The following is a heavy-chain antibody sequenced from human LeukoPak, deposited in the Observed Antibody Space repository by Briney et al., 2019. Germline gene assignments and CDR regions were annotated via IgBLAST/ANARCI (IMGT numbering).Heavy chain of an antibody. J-gene: IGHJ6*04. Sequence: ASVKFSCKVSGYTLTELSMHWVRQAPGEGLEWMGGFDPEDGETIYAQKFQGRVTMTEDTSTDTAYMELSSLRSEDTAVYYCATSWVVAGIGTYYGMDVWGKGTTVTVSS. CDR3: ATSWVVAGIGTYYGMDV. V-gene: IGHV1-24*01. CDR2: FDPEDGET. CDR1: GYTLTELS. D-gene: IGHD6-19*01.